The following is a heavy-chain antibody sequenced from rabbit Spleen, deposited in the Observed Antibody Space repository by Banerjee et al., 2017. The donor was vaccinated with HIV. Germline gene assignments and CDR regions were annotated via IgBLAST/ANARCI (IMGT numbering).Heavy chain of an antibody. Sequence: QEQLVESGGGLVRPEGSLKLSCKASGFSFSNKAVMCWVRQAPGKGLEWIACIYAGSSDSTYYASWAKGRFTISKTSSTTVTLQMTSLTVADTATYLCARGSAAMTMVITGYYLSLWGPGTLVTVS. D-gene: IGHD2-1*01. CDR3: ARGSAAMTMVITGYYLSL. CDR1: GFSFSNKAV. V-gene: IGHV1S45*01. CDR2: IYAGSSDST. J-gene: IGHJ4*01.